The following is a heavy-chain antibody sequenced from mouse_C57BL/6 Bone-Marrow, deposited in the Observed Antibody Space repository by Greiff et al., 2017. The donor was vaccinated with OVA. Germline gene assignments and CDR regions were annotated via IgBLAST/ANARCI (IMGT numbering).Heavy chain of an antibody. CDR3: ARSGNSRYAMDY. CDR1: GYTFTSYW. D-gene: IGHD1-3*01. CDR2: INPSSGYT. Sequence: QVQLQQSGAELAKPGASVKLSCKASGYTFTSYWMHWVKQRPGQGLEWIGYINPSSGYTKYNQKFKDKATLTADKSSSTAYMQLSSMTYNDSADYYCARSGNSRYAMDYWGQGTSVTVSS. J-gene: IGHJ4*01. V-gene: IGHV1-7*01.